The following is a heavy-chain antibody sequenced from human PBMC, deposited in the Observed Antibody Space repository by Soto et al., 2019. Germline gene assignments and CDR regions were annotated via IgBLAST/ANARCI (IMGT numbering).Heavy chain of an antibody. V-gene: IGHV3-21*01. J-gene: IGHJ4*02. CDR3: ARGGNYYGSGSPIDY. CDR2: ISSSSSYI. D-gene: IGHD3-10*01. CDR1: GFTFSSYS. Sequence: GGSLRLSCAASGFTFSSYSMNWVRQAPGKGLEWVSSISSSSSYIYYADSVKGRFTISRDNAKNSLYLQMNSLRAEDTAVYYCARGGNYYGSGSPIDYWGQGTLVTVSS.